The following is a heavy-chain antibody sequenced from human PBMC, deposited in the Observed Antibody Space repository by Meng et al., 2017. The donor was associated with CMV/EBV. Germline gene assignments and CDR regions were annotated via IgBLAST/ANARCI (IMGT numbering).Heavy chain of an antibody. CDR3: ARDRIAVAGTSGSFDY. J-gene: IGHJ4*02. D-gene: IGHD6-19*01. CDR2: ISYDGSNK. Sequence: GGSLRLSCAASGFTFSSYSMNWVRQAPGKGLEWVAVISYDGSNKYYADSVKGRFTISRDNSKNTLYLQMNSLRAEDTAVYYCARDRIAVAGTSGSFDYWGQGTLVTVSS. V-gene: IGHV3-30*03. CDR1: GFTFSSYS.